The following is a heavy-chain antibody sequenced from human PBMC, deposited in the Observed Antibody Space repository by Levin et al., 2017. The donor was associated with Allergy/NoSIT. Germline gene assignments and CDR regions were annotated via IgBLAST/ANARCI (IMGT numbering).Heavy chain of an antibody. D-gene: IGHD5-12*01. CDR2: IWDDGYKK. Sequence: PGGSLRLSCAASGFTFSSYGMHWVRQAPGKGLEWVAVIWDDGYKKYYADSVKGRFTISRDNSKNTPYLQMNSLRAEDTAVYYCARVLRFYYYYYMDVWGKGPTVTVSS. CDR1: GFTFSSYG. J-gene: IGHJ6*03. CDR3: ARVLRFYYYYYMDV. V-gene: IGHV3-33*01.